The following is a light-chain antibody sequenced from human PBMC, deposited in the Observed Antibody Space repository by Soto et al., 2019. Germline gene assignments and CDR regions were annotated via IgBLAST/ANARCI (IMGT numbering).Light chain of an antibody. Sequence: IVLTQSPATLSLSPWERATLSCRASQSVSSYLAWYQQKPGQAPRLLIYDASNRATGIPARFSGSGSGTDFTLTISSLEPEDFAVYYCQQRSNWLITFGQGTRLEIK. CDR1: QSVSSY. CDR3: QQRSNWLIT. CDR2: DAS. J-gene: IGKJ5*01. V-gene: IGKV3-11*01.